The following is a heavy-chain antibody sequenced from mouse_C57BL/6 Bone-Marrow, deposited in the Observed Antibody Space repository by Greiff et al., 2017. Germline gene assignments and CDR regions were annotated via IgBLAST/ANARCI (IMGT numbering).Heavy chain of an antibody. D-gene: IGHD2-4*01. CDR3: ARLSYYDYDDPV. CDR2: INPYNGGT. CDR1: GYTFTDYY. J-gene: IGHJ1*03. V-gene: IGHV1-19*01. Sequence: EVQLQQSGPVLVKPGASVKMSCKASGYTFTDYYMNWVKQSHGKSLEWIGVINPYNGGTSYNQKFKGKATLTVDKSSSTAYMELNSLTSEDSAVYYCARLSYYDYDDPVWGTGTTVTVSS.